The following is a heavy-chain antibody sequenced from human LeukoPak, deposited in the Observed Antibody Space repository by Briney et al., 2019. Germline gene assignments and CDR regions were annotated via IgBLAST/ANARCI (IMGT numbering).Heavy chain of an antibody. CDR1: GYTFTGYY. D-gene: IGHD3-22*01. CDR3: ASPPYYDSSGYPEGWFDP. Sequence: ASVKVSCKASGYTFTGYYMHWVRQAPGQGLEWMGWINPNSGGTNYAQKFQGRVTMTRDTSISTAYMELSRLRSDDTAVYYCASPPYYDSSGYPEGWFDPWGQGTLVTVSS. CDR2: INPNSGGT. V-gene: IGHV1-2*02. J-gene: IGHJ5*02.